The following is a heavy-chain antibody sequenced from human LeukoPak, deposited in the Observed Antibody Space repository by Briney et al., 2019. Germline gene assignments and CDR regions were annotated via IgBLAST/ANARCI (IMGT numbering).Heavy chain of an antibody. CDR3: ASAYGPRYYFDY. CDR2: INPSGGST. D-gene: IGHD3-16*01. J-gene: IGHJ4*02. V-gene: IGHV1-46*01. CDR1: GYTFTSYY. Sequence: ASVKVSCKASGYTFTSYYMHWVRQAPGQGLEWMGIINPSGGSTSYAQKFQGRVTMTRDTSTSTVYMELSSLRSEDTAVYYCASAYGPRYYFDYWGQGTLVTVSS.